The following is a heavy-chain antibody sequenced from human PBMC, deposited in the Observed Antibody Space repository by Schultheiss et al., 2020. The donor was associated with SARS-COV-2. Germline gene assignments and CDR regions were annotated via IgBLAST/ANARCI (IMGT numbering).Heavy chain of an antibody. CDR1: GYTLTELS. V-gene: IGHV1-24*01. J-gene: IGHJ5*02. Sequence: ASVKVSCKVSGYTLTELSMHWVRQAPGKGLEWMGGFDPEDGETIYAQKFQGRVTMTEDTSTDTAYMELRSLRSDDTAVYYCARATYYYDSSGWSWFDPWGQGTLVTVSS. CDR3: ARATYYYDSSGWSWFDP. CDR2: FDPEDGET. D-gene: IGHD3-22*01.